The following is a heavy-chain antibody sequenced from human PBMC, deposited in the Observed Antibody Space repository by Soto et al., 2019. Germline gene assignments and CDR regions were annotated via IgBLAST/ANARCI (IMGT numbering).Heavy chain of an antibody. J-gene: IGHJ6*01. CDR1: GFSFSYYG. CDR2: ISYDGGDR. CDR3: AKPRGRDVYYYYAMDV. V-gene: IGHV3-30*18. D-gene: IGHD6-25*01. Sequence: QVQLVESGGGVVQPGRSLRLSCAASGFSFSYYGMHWVRQAPGKGLEWVAVISYDGGDRYYADSVKGRFTISRDDSTNTLYLQMNSLRVEDTAMYYCAKPRGRDVYYYYAMDVW.